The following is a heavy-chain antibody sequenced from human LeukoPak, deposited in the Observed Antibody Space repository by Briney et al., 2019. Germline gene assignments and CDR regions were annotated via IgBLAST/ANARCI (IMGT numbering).Heavy chain of an antibody. J-gene: IGHJ6*02. D-gene: IGHD4-17*01. CDR3: ARDTIYGDLRTGYYYGMDV. CDR2: ISSSSSTI. Sequence: GGSLRLSCAASGFTFSSYSMNWVRQAPGKGLEWVSYISSSSSTIYYADSVKGRFTISRDNAKNSLYLQMNSLRDEDTAVYYCARDTIYGDLRTGYYYGMDVWGQGTTVTVSS. V-gene: IGHV3-48*02. CDR1: GFTFSSYS.